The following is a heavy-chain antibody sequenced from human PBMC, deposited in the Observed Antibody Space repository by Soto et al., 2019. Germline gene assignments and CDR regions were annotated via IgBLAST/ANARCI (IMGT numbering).Heavy chain of an antibody. CDR2: IIPIFGTA. J-gene: IGHJ6*02. Sequence: QVQLVQSGAEVKKPGSSVKVSCKASGGTFSSYAISWVRQAPGQGLEWMGGIIPIFGTANYAQKFQGRVTIPADESTSTAYMELGSLRSEDTAVCSCARWGYSSSGGDYYYGMDVWGQGTTVTVSS. CDR3: ARWGYSSSGGDYYYGMDV. V-gene: IGHV1-69*01. D-gene: IGHD6-6*01. CDR1: GGTFSSYA.